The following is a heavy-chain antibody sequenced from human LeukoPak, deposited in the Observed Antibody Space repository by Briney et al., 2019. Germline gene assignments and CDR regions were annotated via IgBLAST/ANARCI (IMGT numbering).Heavy chain of an antibody. J-gene: IGHJ5*02. D-gene: IGHD2-2*01. CDR1: GGSISSSSYY. Sequence: SETLSLTCTVSGGSISSSSYYWGWIRQPPGKGLEWIGSIYYSGSTYYNPSLKSRVTISVDTSKNQFSLKLSSVTAADTAVYYCARRIVVVPAAQEPYNWFDPWGQGTLVTVSS. CDR3: ARRIVVVPAAQEPYNWFDP. CDR2: IYYSGST. V-gene: IGHV4-39*01.